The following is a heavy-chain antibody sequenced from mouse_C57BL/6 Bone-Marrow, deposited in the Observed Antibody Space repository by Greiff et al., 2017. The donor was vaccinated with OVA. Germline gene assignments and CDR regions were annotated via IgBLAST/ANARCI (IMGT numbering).Heavy chain of an antibody. CDR2: IYPGSGST. Sequence: QVQLQQPGAELVKPGASVKLSCKASGYTFPSYWLTWVKPRPGQGLEWIGDIYPGSGSTNYHEKFKSKATLTVDTSSSTAYLQLSSLTSEDSAVYYCASIYDGYYERAWFAYWGQGTLVTVSA. D-gene: IGHD2-3*01. CDR1: GYTFPSYW. V-gene: IGHV1-55*01. CDR3: ASIYDGYYERAWFAY. J-gene: IGHJ3*01.